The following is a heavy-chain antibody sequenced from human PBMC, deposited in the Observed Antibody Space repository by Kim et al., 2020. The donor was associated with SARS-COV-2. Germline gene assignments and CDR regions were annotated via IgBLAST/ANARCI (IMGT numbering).Heavy chain of an antibody. Sequence: GGSLRLSCAASGFTFSSYGMHWVRQAPGKGLEWVAVISYDGSNKYYADSVKGRFTISRDNSKNTLYLQMNSLRAEDTAVYYCAKDHLQLWHHYYFDYWG. CDR1: GFTFSSYG. CDR2: ISYDGSNK. D-gene: IGHD5-18*01. V-gene: IGHV3-30*18. J-gene: IGHJ4*01. CDR3: AKDHLQLWHHYYFDY.